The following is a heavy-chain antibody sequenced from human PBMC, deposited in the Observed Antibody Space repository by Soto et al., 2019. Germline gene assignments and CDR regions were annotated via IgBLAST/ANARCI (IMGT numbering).Heavy chain of an antibody. V-gene: IGHV3-33*01. D-gene: IGHD6-13*01. CDR2: IWYDGSNK. CDR1: GFTFSSYG. J-gene: IGHJ4*02. CDR3: ARVPYSSSWEVDY. Sequence: QVQLVESGGGVVQPGRSLRLSCAASGFTFSSYGMHWVRQAPGKGLEWVAVIWYDGSNKYYVDSVKGRFTISRDNSKNTLYLQMNSLRAEDTAVYYCARVPYSSSWEVDYWGQGTLVTVSS.